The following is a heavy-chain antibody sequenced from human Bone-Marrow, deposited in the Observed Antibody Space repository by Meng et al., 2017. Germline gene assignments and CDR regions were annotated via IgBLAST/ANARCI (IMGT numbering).Heavy chain of an antibody. D-gene: IGHD3-22*01. Sequence: SETLSLTCTVSGGSISSSSYYWGWIRQPPGKGLEWIGSIYYSGSTYYNPSLKSRVTISVDTSKNQFSLKLSSVTAADTAVYYCARDLLVPRITMIVVVKLGSFDIWGQGTMVTVSS. CDR1: GGSISSSSYY. J-gene: IGHJ3*02. CDR3: ARDLLVPRITMIVVVKLGSFDI. V-gene: IGHV4-39*07. CDR2: IYYSGST.